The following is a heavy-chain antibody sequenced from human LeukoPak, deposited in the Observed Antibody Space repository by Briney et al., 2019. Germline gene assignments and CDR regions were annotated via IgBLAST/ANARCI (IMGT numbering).Heavy chain of an antibody. CDR3: ARPPYGGVDY. Sequence: PGGSLRLSCAASGLTVSSYMSWVRQAPGKGLEWVSVIYSGGSIYYADSVKGRFTISRDKSKNTLYLQMNSLRAEDTAVYYCARPPYGGVDYWGQGTPVTVSS. CDR2: IYSGGSI. D-gene: IGHD4-23*01. J-gene: IGHJ4*02. V-gene: IGHV3-66*04. CDR1: GLTVSSY.